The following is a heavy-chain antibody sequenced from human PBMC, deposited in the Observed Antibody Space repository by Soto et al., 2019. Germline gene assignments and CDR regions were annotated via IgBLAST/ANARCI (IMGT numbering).Heavy chain of an antibody. Sequence: QIQLVQSGAEVKKPGASVKVTCKASGYTFTSYGISWVRQAPGQGLEWMGWISAYNGNTNYAQKLQGRVTMTTDTSTSTAYMELRSLRSDDTAVYYCARTTVTTLNYYYYMDVWGKGTTVTVSS. V-gene: IGHV1-18*01. CDR2: ISAYNGNT. CDR1: GYTFTSYG. D-gene: IGHD4-17*01. J-gene: IGHJ6*03. CDR3: ARTTVTTLNYYYYMDV.